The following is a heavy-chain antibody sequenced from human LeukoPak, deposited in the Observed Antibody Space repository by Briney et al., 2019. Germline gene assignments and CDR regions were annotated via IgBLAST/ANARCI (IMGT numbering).Heavy chain of an antibody. D-gene: IGHD5-24*01. CDR3: ANAHPSGWLEAFDI. CDR1: GFTFSSYG. J-gene: IGHJ3*02. Sequence: PGGSLRLSCAASGFTFSSYGMHWVRQAPGKGLEWVAFIRYDGSNKYYADSVKGRFTISRDNSKNTLYLQMNSLRAEDTAVYYCANAHPSGWLEAFDIWGQGTMVTVSS. V-gene: IGHV3-30*02. CDR2: IRYDGSNK.